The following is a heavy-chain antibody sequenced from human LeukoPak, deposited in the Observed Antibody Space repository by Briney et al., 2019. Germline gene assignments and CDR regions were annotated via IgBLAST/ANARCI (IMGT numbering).Heavy chain of an antibody. D-gene: IGHD3-10*01. CDR2: MNPNSGNT. J-gene: IGHJ4*02. Sequence: GASVKVSCKASGYTFGSYDINWVRQAAGQGPEWMGWMNPNSGNTAYAQNFQGRVIMTRNTSISTAYMELSSLRFEDTAVSYCAIRTSRGVSGSSYFDSWGQGTLVTVSS. CDR1: GYTFGSYD. V-gene: IGHV1-8*01. CDR3: AIRTSRGVSGSSYFDS.